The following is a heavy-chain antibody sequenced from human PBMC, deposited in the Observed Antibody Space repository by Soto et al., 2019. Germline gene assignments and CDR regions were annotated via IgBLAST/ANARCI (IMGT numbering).Heavy chain of an antibody. J-gene: IGHJ6*03. V-gene: IGHV3-15*01. CDR2: IKSKNDGGTT. D-gene: IGHD1-1*01. CDR1: GFTFSNAW. Sequence: PGGSLRLSCAASGFTFSNAWMSWVRQAPGKGLEWVGRIKSKNDGGTTDYAAPVKGRFTISRDDSKNTLYLQMNSLKTEDTAVHYCTAEGTTGTTWPYYYYYYMDVWGKGTTVTVSS. CDR3: TAEGTTGTTWPYYYYYYMDV.